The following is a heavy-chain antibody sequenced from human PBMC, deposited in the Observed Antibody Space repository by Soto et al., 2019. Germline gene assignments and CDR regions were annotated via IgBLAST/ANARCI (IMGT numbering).Heavy chain of an antibody. CDR1: GFTFSSYA. Sequence: EVQLLESGGGLVQPGGSLRLSCAASGFTFSSYAMSWVRQAPGKGQEWVSGITGSGSSIQYTASVKGLFTISRDNSKNTVYLQMDYLRAEDTAMYYCAKDDVSGDGLWLVSAWGQGTPVTVS. D-gene: IGHD2-21*02. CDR3: AKDDVSGDGLWLVSA. J-gene: IGHJ5*02. CDR2: ITGSGSSI. V-gene: IGHV3-23*01.